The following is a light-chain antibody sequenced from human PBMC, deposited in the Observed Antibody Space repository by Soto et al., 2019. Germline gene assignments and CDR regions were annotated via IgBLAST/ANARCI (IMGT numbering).Light chain of an antibody. CDR2: SNY. CDR1: SSNIESNT. CDR3: QSYDSGLNYSGV. Sequence: QSVLTQPPSASGTPGQRVTISCSGSSSNIESNTVTWYQQLPGTAPKLVIYSNYDRPSGVPDRFSGSTSGTSASLVIRGLQSEDEADYYCQSYDSGLNYSGVFGGGTKLTVL. V-gene: IGLV1-44*01. J-gene: IGLJ3*02.